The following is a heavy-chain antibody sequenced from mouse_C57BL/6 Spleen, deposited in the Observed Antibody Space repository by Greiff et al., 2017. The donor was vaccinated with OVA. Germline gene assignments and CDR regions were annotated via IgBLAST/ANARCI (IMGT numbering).Heavy chain of an antibody. Sequence: VQGVESGAELVKPGASVKISCKASGYAFSSYWMNWVKQRPGKGLEWIGQIYPGDGDTNYNGKFKGKATLTADKTYSTDYMQLSSLTSEDAAVYYCARSTYDYDWFADWGKGTLVTVAA. CDR1: GYAFSSYW. CDR3: ARSTYDYDWFAD. V-gene: IGHV1-80*01. J-gene: IGHJ3*01. CDR2: IYPGDGDT. D-gene: IGHD2-4*01.